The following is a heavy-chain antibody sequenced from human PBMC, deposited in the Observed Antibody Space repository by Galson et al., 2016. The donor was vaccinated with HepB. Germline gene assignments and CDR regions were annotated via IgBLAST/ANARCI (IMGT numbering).Heavy chain of an antibody. CDR2: IYHTGST. J-gene: IGHJ4*02. Sequence: SETLSLTCAVSGGSISSGNWWSWVRQPPGKGLEWIGDIYHTGSTKDNPSLESRVTTSVDKSKNQFSLNLSSVTAADTAVYYCARGYTYGHRDSWSQGTLVIVSS. CDR1: GGSISSGNW. D-gene: IGHD5-18*01. CDR3: ARGYTYGHRDS. V-gene: IGHV4-4*02.